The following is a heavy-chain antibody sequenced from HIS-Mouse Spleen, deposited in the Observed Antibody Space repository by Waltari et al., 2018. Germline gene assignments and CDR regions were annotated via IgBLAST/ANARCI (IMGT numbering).Heavy chain of an antibody. CDR3: ARAPIRGYWYFDL. Sequence: QVQLQESGPGLVKPSQTLSLTCTVSGGSISSGGYYWNWIRQHPGKGLEWIGYTYYSGGTYYNRSLKSRVTISVDTSKNQFSLKLSSVTAADTAVYYCARAPIRGYWYFDLWGRGTLVTVSS. CDR1: GGSISSGGYY. D-gene: IGHD3-16*01. J-gene: IGHJ2*01. V-gene: IGHV4-31*03. CDR2: TYYSGGT.